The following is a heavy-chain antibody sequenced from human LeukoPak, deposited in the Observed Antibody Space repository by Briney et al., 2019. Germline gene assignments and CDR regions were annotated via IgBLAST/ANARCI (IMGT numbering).Heavy chain of an antibody. Sequence: SETLSLTCTVSGYSISSGYYWSWIRQPPGKGLEWIGEINHSGSTNYNPSLKSRVTISVDTSKNQFSLKLSSVTAADTAVYYCARQGMITFGGVIVRVYHFDYWGQGTLVTVSS. V-gene: IGHV4-38-2*02. CDR2: INHSGST. CDR3: ARQGMITFGGVIVRVYHFDY. CDR1: GYSISSGYY. D-gene: IGHD3-16*02. J-gene: IGHJ4*02.